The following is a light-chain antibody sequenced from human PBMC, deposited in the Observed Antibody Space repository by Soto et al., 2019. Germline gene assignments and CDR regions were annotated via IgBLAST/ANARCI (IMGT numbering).Light chain of an antibody. CDR1: SSNIGSNT. Sequence: QSVLSQPPSASGTPGQRVTMSCSGSSSNIGSNTVSWYQQFPGTAPKLLIYFNIQRPSGVPDRFSGSKSGTSASLAISGLQSEDEADYYCAAWDDSLNGYVFGTGTKVTVL. J-gene: IGLJ1*01. CDR3: AAWDDSLNGYV. CDR2: FNI. V-gene: IGLV1-44*01.